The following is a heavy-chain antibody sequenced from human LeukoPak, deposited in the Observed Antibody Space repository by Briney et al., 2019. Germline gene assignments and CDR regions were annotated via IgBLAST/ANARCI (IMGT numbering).Heavy chain of an antibody. CDR3: AKGTAARTGVVDY. V-gene: IGHV3-23*01. J-gene: IGHJ4*02. CDR1: GFTFSSYA. Sequence: PGGSLRLSCAASGFTFSSYAMSWVRQAPGKGLEWVSTISSSADFTYHADSVRGRFTISRDNSENTLYLQMNSLRAEDTAVYYCAKGTAARTGVVDYWGQGTLVTVSS. D-gene: IGHD6-13*01. CDR2: ISSSADFT.